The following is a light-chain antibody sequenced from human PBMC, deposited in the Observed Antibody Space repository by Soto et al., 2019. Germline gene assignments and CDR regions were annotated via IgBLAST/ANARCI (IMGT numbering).Light chain of an antibody. CDR3: QPRSNWPVT. CDR1: QSVSSY. V-gene: IGKV3-11*01. Sequence: EIVLTQSPGTLSLSPGERATLSCRASQSVSSYLAWYQQKPGQAPRLLIYDASTRATGISARFSGSGSGTDFPLTISSLEPEDFAVYYCQPRSNWPVTFGQGTKVEVK. CDR2: DAS. J-gene: IGKJ1*01.